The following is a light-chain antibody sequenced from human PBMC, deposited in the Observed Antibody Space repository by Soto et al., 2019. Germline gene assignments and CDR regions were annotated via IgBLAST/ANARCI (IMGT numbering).Light chain of an antibody. Sequence: QSVLTQPPSASGTPGQRVTISCSGSSSNIGRDYVYWFQQLPGTAPKLLIYTNNERPSGVPDRFSGSKSGTSASLAISGLRSEDEADYCCAARDHSLSGWVFGGGTKVTVL. CDR3: AARDHSLSGWV. CDR1: SSNIGRDY. V-gene: IGLV1-47*02. J-gene: IGLJ3*02. CDR2: TNN.